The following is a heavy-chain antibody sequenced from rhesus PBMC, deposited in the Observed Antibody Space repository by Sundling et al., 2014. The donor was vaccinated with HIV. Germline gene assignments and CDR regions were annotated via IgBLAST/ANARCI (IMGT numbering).Heavy chain of an antibody. D-gene: IGHD1-14*01. CDR1: GGSISSNY. J-gene: IGHJ4*01. Sequence: QVQLQESGPGLVKPSETLSLTCAVSGGSISSNYWSWIRQPPGKGLEWIGYIGGSSGSTNYNPSLTSRVTLSTDTSKNQFSLKLRSVTAADTAVYYCAIEINNDIDFWGQGVLVSVSS. CDR3: AIEINNDIDF. CDR2: IGGSSGST. V-gene: IGHV4-147*01.